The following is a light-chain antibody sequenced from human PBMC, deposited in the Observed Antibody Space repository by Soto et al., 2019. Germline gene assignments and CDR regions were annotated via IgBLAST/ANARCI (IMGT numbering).Light chain of an antibody. J-gene: IGKJ3*01. CDR3: QQYGSSPLFT. CDR2: GAS. V-gene: IGKV3-20*01. CDR1: QSVSSSY. Sequence: EIVLTQSPGTLSLSPGERATLSCRASQSVSSSYLAWYQQKPGQAPTLLIYGASSRATSIPDRFSGSGSGTDFTLTISRLEPEAFAVHYCQQYGSSPLFTFGAGTKVDI.